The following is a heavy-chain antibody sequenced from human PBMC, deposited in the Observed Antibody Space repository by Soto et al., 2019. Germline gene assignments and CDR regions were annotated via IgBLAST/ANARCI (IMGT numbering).Heavy chain of an antibody. CDR2: ISSSSSYI. CDR3: ARHYYYYYYGMDV. J-gene: IGHJ6*02. V-gene: IGHV3-21*01. CDR1: GFTFSSYS. Sequence: GGSLRLSCAASGFTFSSYSMNWVRQAPGKGLEWVSSISSSSSYIYHADSVKGRFTISRDNAKNSLYLQMNSLRAEDTAVYYCARHYYYYYYGMDVWGQGTTVTVS.